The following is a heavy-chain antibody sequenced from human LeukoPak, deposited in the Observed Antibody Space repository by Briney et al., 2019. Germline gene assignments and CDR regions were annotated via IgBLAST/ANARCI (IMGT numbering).Heavy chain of an antibody. V-gene: IGHV4-4*09. CDR2: IYTSGST. CDR3: ARRRCSSTSCYTSWFDP. Sequence: PSETLSLTCTVSGGSISSYYWSWIRQPPGKGLEWIGYIYTSGSTNYNPSLKSRVTISVDTSKNQFSLKLNSVTAADTAVYYCARRRCSSTSCYTSWFDPWGQGTLVTVSS. D-gene: IGHD2-2*02. J-gene: IGHJ5*02. CDR1: GGSISSYY.